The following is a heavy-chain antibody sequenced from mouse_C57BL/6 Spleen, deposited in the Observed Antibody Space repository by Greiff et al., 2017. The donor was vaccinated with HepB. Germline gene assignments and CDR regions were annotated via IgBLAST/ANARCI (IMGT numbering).Heavy chain of an antibody. D-gene: IGHD1-1*02. J-gene: IGHJ4*01. Sequence: EVKLVESGGGLVKPGGSLKLSCAASGFTFSDYGMHWVRQAPEKGLEWVAYISSGSSTIYYADTVKGRFTISRDNAKNTLFLQMTSLRSEDTAMYYCARRWPSAMDYWGQGTSVTVSS. CDR3: ARRWPSAMDY. V-gene: IGHV5-17*01. CDR2: ISSGSSTI. CDR1: GFTFSDYG.